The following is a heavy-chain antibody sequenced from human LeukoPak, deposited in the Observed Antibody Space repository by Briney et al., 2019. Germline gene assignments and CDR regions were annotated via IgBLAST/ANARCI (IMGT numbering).Heavy chain of an antibody. D-gene: IGHD6-19*01. CDR2: ISSSGSTI. Sequence: PGGSLRLSCAASGFTFSSYWMHWVRQAPGKGLEWVSYISSSGSTIYYADSVKGRFTISRDNSKNTLYLQMNSLRAEDTAVYYCAKPPPGLAVAETGWGQGTLVTVSS. CDR1: GFTFSSYW. V-gene: IGHV3-48*01. CDR3: AKPPPGLAVAETG. J-gene: IGHJ4*02.